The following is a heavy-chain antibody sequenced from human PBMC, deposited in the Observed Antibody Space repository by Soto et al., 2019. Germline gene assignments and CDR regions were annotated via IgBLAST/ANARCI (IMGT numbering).Heavy chain of an antibody. CDR1: GYTLTSYG. CDR2: ISVYSGNT. Sequence: QFQLVQSGAEVRKPGVSVKVSCKASGYTLTSYGISWVRQAPGQGLEWMGWISVYSGNTNYAQKCQGRGSMTRDTSTSTAYMELRSLRSDDTAVYYCATLAVAGSVNWFDPWGQGTLVTVSS. D-gene: IGHD6-19*01. J-gene: IGHJ5*02. CDR3: ATLAVAGSVNWFDP. V-gene: IGHV1-18*04.